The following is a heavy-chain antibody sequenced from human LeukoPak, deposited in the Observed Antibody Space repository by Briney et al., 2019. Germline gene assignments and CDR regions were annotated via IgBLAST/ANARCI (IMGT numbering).Heavy chain of an antibody. CDR1: GGSISSYY. J-gene: IGHJ5*02. D-gene: IGHD6-6*01. CDR3: ARDGQLVGWFDP. CDR2: IYTSGST. V-gene: IGHV4-4*07. Sequence: SETLSLTCTVSGGSISSYYWSWIRQPAGKGLEWIGRIYTSGSTSYNPSLKSRVTMSVDTSKNQFSLKLSSVTAADTAVYYCARDGQLVGWFDPWGQGTLVTVSS.